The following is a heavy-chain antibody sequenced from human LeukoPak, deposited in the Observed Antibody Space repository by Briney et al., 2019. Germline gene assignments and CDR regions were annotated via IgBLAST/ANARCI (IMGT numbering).Heavy chain of an antibody. D-gene: IGHD3-16*01. Sequence: PSQTLSLTCTVSGGSISSGGYYWSWIRQHPGKGLEWIGYIHYSGSTYYNPSLKSRVTISVDTSKNQFSLKLSSVTAADTAVYYCARDYVGYYYYGMDVWGQGTTVTVSS. CDR2: IHYSGST. J-gene: IGHJ6*02. V-gene: IGHV4-31*03. CDR1: GGSISSGGYY. CDR3: ARDYVGYYYYGMDV.